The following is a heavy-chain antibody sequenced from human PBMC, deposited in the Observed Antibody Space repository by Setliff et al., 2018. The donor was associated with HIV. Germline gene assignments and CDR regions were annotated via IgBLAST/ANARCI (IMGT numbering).Heavy chain of an antibody. CDR3: ARSPAVTMALFFDY. CDR1: GFTVSSNY. D-gene: IGHD4-17*01. J-gene: IGHJ4*02. V-gene: IGHV3-53*01. CDR2: IYSGGST. Sequence: LRLSCAASGFTVSSNYMSWVRQAPGKGLEWVSVIYSGGSTYYADSVKGRFTISRDNSKNTLYLQMNSLRAEDTAVYYCARSPAVTMALFFDYWGQGTPVTVSS.